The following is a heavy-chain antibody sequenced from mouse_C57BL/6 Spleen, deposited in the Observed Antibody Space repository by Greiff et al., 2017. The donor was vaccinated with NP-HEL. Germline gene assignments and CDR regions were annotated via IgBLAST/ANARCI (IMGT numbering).Heavy chain of an antibody. CDR3: ARRYEYDGEYFDD. Sequence: EVQLQQPGPVLVKPGASVKMSCKASGYTFTDYYMHWVKQSHGKSLEWIGVINPYNGGTSYNQKFKGKATLPVDKSSSTAYMELTSLTSEDSAVYDCARRYEYDGEYFDDWGQGTTRTVSS. J-gene: IGHJ2*01. V-gene: IGHV1-19*01. CDR1: GYTFTDYY. CDR2: INPYNGGT. D-gene: IGHD2-4*01.